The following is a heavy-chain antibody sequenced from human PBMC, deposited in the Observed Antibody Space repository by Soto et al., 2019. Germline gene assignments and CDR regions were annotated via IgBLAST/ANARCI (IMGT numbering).Heavy chain of an antibody. CDR1: YASINNYH. CDR3: ATLRGLGEVSPYFDS. V-gene: IGHV4-59*08. J-gene: IGHJ4*02. CDR2: IYYTGTT. Sequence: QVQLQESGPGLLKPSETLSLSCTVSYASINNYHWTWIRQPPGKGLEWIAYIYYTGTTNFNPSLRSRVSISMDTSKTQFSLKLRSVTASATAVYYCATLRGLGEVSPYFDSWGQGRMVIVSS. D-gene: IGHD3-10*01.